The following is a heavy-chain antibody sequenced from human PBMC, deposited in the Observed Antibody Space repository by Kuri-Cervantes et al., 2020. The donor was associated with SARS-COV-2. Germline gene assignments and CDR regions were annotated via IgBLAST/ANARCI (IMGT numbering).Heavy chain of an antibody. D-gene: IGHD1-1*01. V-gene: IGHV3-21*01. CDR3: AREGWGSHNIYYFDY. CDR2: ISSSSYI. Sequence: GESLKISCAASGFTFSSYSMNWVRQAPGTGLEWVSSISSSSYIYYADSVKGRFTISRDNAKTSLDLQMNSLRAEDTAVYYCAREGWGSHNIYYFDYWGQGTLVTVSS. J-gene: IGHJ4*02. CDR1: GFTFSSYS.